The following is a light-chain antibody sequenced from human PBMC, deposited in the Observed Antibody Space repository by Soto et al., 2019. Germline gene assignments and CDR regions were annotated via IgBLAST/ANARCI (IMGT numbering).Light chain of an antibody. CDR3: QQADSFPPT. V-gene: IGKV1D-12*01. Sequence: DIQMTQSPSSVSASVGDRVIITCRASQGINRWLAWYQQKPGKPPNLLIDAASSLQSGVSSRFSCSGSGTDFTLTISSLQPEDFATYDCQQADSFPPTFGQGTKVDIK. J-gene: IGKJ1*01. CDR2: AAS. CDR1: QGINRW.